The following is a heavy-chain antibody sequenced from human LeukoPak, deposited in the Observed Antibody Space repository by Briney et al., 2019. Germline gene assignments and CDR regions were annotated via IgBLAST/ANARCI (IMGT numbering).Heavy chain of an antibody. Sequence: SVKVSCKVSGYTLTELSLHWVRQAPGKGLEWMGGFDPEDGETIYAQKFQGRVTMTEDTSTDTAYMELSSLRSEDTAVYYCATATRWLQMLGDAFDIWGQGTMVTVSS. D-gene: IGHD5-24*01. V-gene: IGHV1-24*01. J-gene: IGHJ3*02. CDR3: ATATRWLQMLGDAFDI. CDR1: GYTLTELS. CDR2: FDPEDGET.